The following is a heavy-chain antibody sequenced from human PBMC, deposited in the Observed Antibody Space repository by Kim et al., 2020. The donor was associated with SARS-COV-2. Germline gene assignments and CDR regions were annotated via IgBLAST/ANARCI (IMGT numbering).Heavy chain of an antibody. D-gene: IGHD2-2*01. CDR1: GGSISSGGYY. CDR2: IYYSGST. CDR3: ARWTKLGRSRDFDY. J-gene: IGHJ4*02. Sequence: SETLSLTCTVSGGSISSGGYYWSWIRQHPGKGLEWIGYIYYSGSTYYNPSLKSRVTISVDTSKNQFSLKLSSVTAADTAVYYCARWTKLGRSRDFDYWGQGTLVTVSS. V-gene: IGHV4-31*03.